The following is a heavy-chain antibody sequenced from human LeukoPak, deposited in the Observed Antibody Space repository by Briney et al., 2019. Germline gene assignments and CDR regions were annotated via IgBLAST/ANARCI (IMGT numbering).Heavy chain of an antibody. Sequence: SLRLSCAASGLPFYDHAVQWAPDARGGGLEGGSGISWYSGSLGYVDSVKGRYTISRDNAQNSMYLHMNSLRAEDTALYYCDKDKAYSSSWYSAFDYWGQGTLVTVSS. V-gene: IGHV3-9*01. CDR1: GLPFYDHA. J-gene: IGHJ4*02. D-gene: IGHD6-13*01. CDR3: DKDKAYSSSWYSAFDY. CDR2: ISWYSGSL.